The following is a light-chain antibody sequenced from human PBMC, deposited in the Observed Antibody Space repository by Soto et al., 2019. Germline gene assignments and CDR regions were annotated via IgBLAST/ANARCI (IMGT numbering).Light chain of an antibody. CDR2: GAS. CDR1: QSISSSY. V-gene: IGKV3-20*01. J-gene: IGKJ5*01. Sequence: EIVLTQSPGTLSLSPGERATLSCRASQSISSSYLAWYQQKPGQAPRLLIYGASSRATGFPDRFSGSGSGTDFILTISRLEPEDFAVYYCQQYGSSPISFRQGTRLEIK. CDR3: QQYGSSPIS.